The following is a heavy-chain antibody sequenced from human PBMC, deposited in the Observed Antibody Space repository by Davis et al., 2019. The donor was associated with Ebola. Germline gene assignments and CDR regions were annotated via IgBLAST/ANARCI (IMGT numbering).Heavy chain of an antibody. V-gene: IGHV3-23*01. CDR1: GFTFSSYV. CDR3: ARVVPRGYVGY. CDR2: ISGSGGST. Sequence: PSGSLRLSCAVSGFTFSSYVISRVRQAPGKGLEWVSAISGSGGSTYYADSVKGRFTISRDNSKNTLYLQMNSLRAEDTAVYYCARVVPRGYVGYWGQGTLVTVSS. J-gene: IGHJ4*01. D-gene: IGHD5-12*01.